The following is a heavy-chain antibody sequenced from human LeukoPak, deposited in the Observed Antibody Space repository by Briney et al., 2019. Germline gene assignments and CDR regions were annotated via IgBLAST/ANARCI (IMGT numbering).Heavy chain of an antibody. J-gene: IGHJ4*02. CDR2: ILYDGSDK. CDR3: VKDHFNSSSWSPLDQ. D-gene: IGHD6-13*01. V-gene: IGHV3-30*02. Sequence: GGSVRLSCATSGFTFYSHGMHWVRQAPGKGLEWVTFILYDGSDKYYADSVKGRFTVSRDNSKNTLYVELNSQTSEDTARYYCVKDHFNSSSWSPLDQWGQKTLVTVSS. CDR1: GFTFYSHG.